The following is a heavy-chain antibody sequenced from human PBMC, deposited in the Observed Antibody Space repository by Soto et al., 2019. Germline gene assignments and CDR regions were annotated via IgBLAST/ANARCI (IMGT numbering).Heavy chain of an antibody. J-gene: IGHJ4*02. D-gene: IGHD3-16*01. CDR1: GGSISSYY. CDR2: IYYSGST. CDR3: AREDLTYYLDY. V-gene: IGHV4-59*01. Sequence: ETLSLTCTVSGGSISSYYWSWIRQPPGKGLEWIGYIYYSGSTNYNPSLKSRVTISVDTSKNQFSLKLSSVTAADTAVYYCAREDLTYYLDYWGQGTLVTVSS.